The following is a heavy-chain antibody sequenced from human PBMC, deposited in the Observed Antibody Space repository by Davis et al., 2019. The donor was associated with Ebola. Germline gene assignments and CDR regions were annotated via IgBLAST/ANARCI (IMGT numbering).Heavy chain of an antibody. CDR1: GDSISSTSYY. CDR3: RANFY. CDR2: IHYTGSSGYDR. D-gene: IGHD2/OR15-2a*01. V-gene: IGHV4-39*01. J-gene: IGHJ4*02. Sequence: SETLSLTCTVSGDSISSTSYYWGWARQPPGRGLAWIGSIHYTGSSGYDRFYNASLESRVTISVDTSKNQFSLKLSSVTAADTAVYYCRANFYWGQGALVTVSS.